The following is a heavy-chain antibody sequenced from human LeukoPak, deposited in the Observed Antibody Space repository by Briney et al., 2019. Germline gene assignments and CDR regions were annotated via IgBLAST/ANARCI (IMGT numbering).Heavy chain of an antibody. J-gene: IGHJ5*02. Sequence: ASVKASCKASGYTFTGYYMHWVRQAPGQGLEWMGRINPNSGGTNYARKFQGRVTMTRDTSISTAYMELSRLRSDDTAVYYCARIWSDSSGYPTGFDPWGQGTLVTVSS. CDR3: ARIWSDSSGYPTGFDP. D-gene: IGHD3-22*01. CDR2: INPNSGGT. CDR1: GYTFTGYY. V-gene: IGHV1-2*06.